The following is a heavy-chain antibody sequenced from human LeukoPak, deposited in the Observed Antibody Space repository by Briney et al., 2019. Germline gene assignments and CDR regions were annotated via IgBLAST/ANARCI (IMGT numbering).Heavy chain of an antibody. CDR1: GGLISSSSYY. J-gene: IGHJ6*03. V-gene: IGHV4-39*07. CDR2: NYYSGST. Sequence: KPSDTLSLICTVCGGLISSSSYYGGWIRKPPGKGLEWIGCNYYSGSTYYNPSLKSRVTISVDTSKNQCSLKLSSVTAADTAVYYCARDDFWSGYPSPSYYMDVWGKGTTVTVSS. CDR3: ARDDFWSGYPSPSYYMDV. D-gene: IGHD3-3*01.